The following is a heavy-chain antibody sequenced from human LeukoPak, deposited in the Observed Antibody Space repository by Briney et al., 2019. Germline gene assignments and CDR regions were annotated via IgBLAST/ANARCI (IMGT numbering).Heavy chain of an antibody. CDR2: IIPIFGTA. D-gene: IGHD3-10*01. CDR1: GGTFSSYA. V-gene: IGHV1-69*05. Sequence: SVKVSCKASGGTFSSYAISWVRQAPGQGLEWMGGIIPIFGTANYAQKFQGRVTITTDESTSTAYMELSSLRSEDTAVYYCARDRSITMVRGGPSGYWGQGTLVTVSS. J-gene: IGHJ4*02. CDR3: ARDRSITMVRGGPSGY.